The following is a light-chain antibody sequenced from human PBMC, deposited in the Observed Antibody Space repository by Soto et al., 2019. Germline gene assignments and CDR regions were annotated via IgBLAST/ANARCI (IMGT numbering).Light chain of an antibody. Sequence: QSVLTQPPSVSGAPGQRVTISCTGSSSNIGAGYDVHWYQQLPGTAPKLLIYGNSNRPSGVPDRFSGSKSGTSASLAITGLQAEDEADYYCQSYDSSLSGPWVFGNGTKVTVL. CDR1: SSNIGAGYD. CDR2: GNS. J-gene: IGLJ1*01. V-gene: IGLV1-40*01. CDR3: QSYDSSLSGPWV.